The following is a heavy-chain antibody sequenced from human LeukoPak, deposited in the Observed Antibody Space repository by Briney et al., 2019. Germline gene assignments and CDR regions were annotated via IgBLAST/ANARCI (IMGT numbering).Heavy chain of an antibody. CDR2: ISGSGGYT. J-gene: IGHJ3*01. CDR3: AKGEDMIAAFGAFDV. V-gene: IGHV3-23*01. D-gene: IGHD3-22*01. CDR1: GFTFSSYG. Sequence: GGSLRLSCAASGFTFSSYGMSWVRQAPGKGLEWVSTISGSGGYTYYADSVKGRFTISRDNSKNTLYLQMNSLRAEDTAVYYCAKGEDMIAAFGAFDVWGQGTMVTVSS.